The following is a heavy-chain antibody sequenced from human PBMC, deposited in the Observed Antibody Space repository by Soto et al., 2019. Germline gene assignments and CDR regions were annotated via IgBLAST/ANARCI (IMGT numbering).Heavy chain of an antibody. CDR3: ARRNRDTHKVTFDV. D-gene: IGHD5-18*01. CDR1: RGTFNRYA. Sequence: QVQLVQYGAEVKKPGSSVKVSCLASRGTFNRYAINWVRQAPGHGLEWLGALVPQFGTPNYAQKFQDRVTIVADESTNTTSMELPGLTSDDTAVYNCARRNRDTHKVTFDVWGQGTLVTASS. J-gene: IGHJ4*02. V-gene: IGHV1-69*01. CDR2: LVPQFGTP.